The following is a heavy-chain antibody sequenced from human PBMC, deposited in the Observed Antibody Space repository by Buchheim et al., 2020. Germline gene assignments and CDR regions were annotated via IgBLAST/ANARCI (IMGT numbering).Heavy chain of an antibody. J-gene: IGHJ6*02. CDR1: GYTFTNYG. Sequence: QIQLVQSGAEVKKPGASVKVSCKASGYTFTNYGISWVRQAPGQGLEWMGWISAYNGNTQYAQKFQGRVTMTTDTSTGTAYMELRSLRSDDTALYYCARDTKMVTIVGGMEVWGQGTT. CDR3: ARDTKMVTIVGGMEV. D-gene: IGHD5-24*01. CDR2: ISAYNGNT. V-gene: IGHV1-18*04.